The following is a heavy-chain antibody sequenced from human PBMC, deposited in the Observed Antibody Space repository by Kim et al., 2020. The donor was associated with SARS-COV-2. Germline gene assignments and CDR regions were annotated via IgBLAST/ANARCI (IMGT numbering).Heavy chain of an antibody. Sequence: GGSLRLSCAASGFTVNNKYINWVRQTPGKGLEWVSVFYTDGNIYYADSVKGRFTISKEHSKNTAYLQMNNLRAEDTARYCCTCGGFGEPLNYWGQGTLVTVSS. D-gene: IGHD3-10*01. V-gene: IGHV3-53*01. J-gene: IGHJ4*02. CDR3: TCGGFGEPLNY. CDR2: FYTDGNI. CDR1: GFTVNNKY.